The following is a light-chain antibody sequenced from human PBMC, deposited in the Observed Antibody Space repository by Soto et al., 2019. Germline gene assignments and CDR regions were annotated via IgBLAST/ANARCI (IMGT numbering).Light chain of an antibody. CDR2: DAS. J-gene: IGKJ5*01. Sequence: DIQMTQSPSSLSASVGHRVTITCQASEDISKYLNWYQQKPGKAPKLLIYDASNLETGVPSRFSGSGSGTDFTFTISSLQPEDIATYYCQQYDNLSITFGQGTRLEIK. CDR1: EDISKY. CDR3: QQYDNLSIT. V-gene: IGKV1-33*01.